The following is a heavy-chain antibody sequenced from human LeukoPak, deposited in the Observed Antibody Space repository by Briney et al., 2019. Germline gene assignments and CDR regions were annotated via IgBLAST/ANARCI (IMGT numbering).Heavy chain of an antibody. V-gene: IGHV5-51*01. CDR1: GYSFTSYW. CDR2: IYPGDSDT. CDR3: ARRERGRLRLGELSEEDAFDI. D-gene: IGHD3-16*02. Sequence: HGESLKISCKGSGYSFTSYWIGWVRQMPGKGLEWMGIIYPGDSDTRYSPSFQGQVTISADKSISTAYLQWSSLKASDTAMYYCARRERGRLRLGELSEEDAFDIWGQGTMVTVSS. J-gene: IGHJ3*02.